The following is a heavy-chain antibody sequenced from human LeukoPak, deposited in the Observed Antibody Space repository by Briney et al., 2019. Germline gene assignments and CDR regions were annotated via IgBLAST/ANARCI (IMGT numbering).Heavy chain of an antibody. V-gene: IGHV4-59*08. Sequence: SETLSLTRTVSGGSISSYYWSWIRQPPGKGPEWIGYIYYSGSTNYNPSLKSRVTISVDTSKNQFSLKLSSVTAADTAVYYCARHRATVTKTLDYWGQGTLVAV. J-gene: IGHJ4*02. CDR3: ARHRATVTKTLDY. CDR1: GGSISSYY. CDR2: IYYSGST. D-gene: IGHD4-17*01.